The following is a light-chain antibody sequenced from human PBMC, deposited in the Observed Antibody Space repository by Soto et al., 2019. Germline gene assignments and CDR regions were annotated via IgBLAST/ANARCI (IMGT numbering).Light chain of an antibody. CDR1: QTVSTNY. CDR3: QQYGSSPRT. CDR2: GAS. V-gene: IGKV3-20*01. Sequence: EIVLTQSPGTLSLSPGERATLSCRASQTVSTNYLAWYQQKPGQAPRLLTYGASSRATGIPDRFSGSGSGTDFILTISRLEPEDFAVYYCQQYGSSPRTFGQGTKLEIK. J-gene: IGKJ2*01.